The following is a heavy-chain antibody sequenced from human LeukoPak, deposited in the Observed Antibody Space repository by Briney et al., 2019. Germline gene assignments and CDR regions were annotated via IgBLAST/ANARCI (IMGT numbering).Heavy chain of an antibody. D-gene: IGHD3-22*01. CDR2: ISWNSGNK. Sequence: GGSLRLSCVVSGFTFEEYAMDWVRQVPGKGLEWVSSISWNSGNKAYADSVKGRFTISRDNAKKSLYLQMTGLRPEDTALYFCSKGRYLNFYDGAFHIWGQGTMVTVSS. CDR3: SKGRYLNFYDGAFHI. CDR1: GFTFEEYA. V-gene: IGHV3-9*01. J-gene: IGHJ3*02.